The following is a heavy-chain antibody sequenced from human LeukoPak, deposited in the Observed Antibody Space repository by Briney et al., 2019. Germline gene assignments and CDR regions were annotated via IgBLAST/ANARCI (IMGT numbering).Heavy chain of an antibody. CDR2: IYTSGST. J-gene: IGHJ5*02. CDR3: ARGYCSSTTCYGALDP. D-gene: IGHD2-2*01. V-gene: IGHV4-61*02. Sequence: PSETLSLTCAVSGGSISSGSYYWSWIRQPAGKGLEWIGRIYTSGSTNYNPSLKSRVTISADTSKEQFSLKLSSVTAADTAVYYCARGYCSSTTCYGALDPWGQGTLVTVSS. CDR1: GGSISSGSYY.